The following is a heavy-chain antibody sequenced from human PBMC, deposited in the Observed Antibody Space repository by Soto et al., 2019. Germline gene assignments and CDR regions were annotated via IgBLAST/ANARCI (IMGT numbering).Heavy chain of an antibody. D-gene: IGHD1-26*01. V-gene: IGHV1-69*01. CDR3: AGGTWEPH. Sequence: QVLLVQSGAEVKKPGSSVKVSCKSSVGTLNNYVLNWVRQAPGQWLEWMGEIIPVSGPAAYAHRFQGRVTITADLSTATVTMELSRLPSVDTAVSYCAGGTWEPHWGQGTLVTVSS. CDR2: IIPVSGPA. J-gene: IGHJ4*02. CDR1: VGTLNNYV.